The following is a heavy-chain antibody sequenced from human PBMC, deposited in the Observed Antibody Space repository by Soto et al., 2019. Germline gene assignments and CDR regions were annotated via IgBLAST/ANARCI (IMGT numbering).Heavy chain of an antibody. Sequence: SETLSLTCAVYGGSFSGYYWSWIRQPPGKGLELIGEINHSGSTNYNPSLKSRVTISVDTSKNQFSLKLSSVTAADTAVYYCATGFRKDIVLMVYGTYFDYWGQGTLVIVSS. D-gene: IGHD2-8*01. CDR3: ATGFRKDIVLMVYGTYFDY. CDR1: GGSFSGYY. CDR2: INHSGST. J-gene: IGHJ4*02. V-gene: IGHV4-34*01.